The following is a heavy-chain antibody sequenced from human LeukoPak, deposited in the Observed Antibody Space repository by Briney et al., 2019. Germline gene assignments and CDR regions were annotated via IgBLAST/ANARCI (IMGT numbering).Heavy chain of an antibody. Sequence: PSETLSLTCTVSGGSISSYYWSWIRQPPGKGLEWIGYIYYSGNTNYNPSLKSRVTISVDTSKNQFSLKLNSVTAADTAVYYCARGFSSNWYADPWGQGTLVTVSS. CDR3: ARGFSSNWYADP. V-gene: IGHV4-59*12. CDR2: IYYSGNT. J-gene: IGHJ5*02. CDR1: GGSISSYY. D-gene: IGHD6-13*01.